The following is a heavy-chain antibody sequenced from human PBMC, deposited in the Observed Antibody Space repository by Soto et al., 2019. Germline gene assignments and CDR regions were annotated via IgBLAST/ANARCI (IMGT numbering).Heavy chain of an antibody. D-gene: IGHD3-22*01. CDR2: IYYSGST. Sequence: QVQLQESGPGLVKPSQTLSLTCTVSGGSISSGGYYWSWIRQHPGKGLEWIGYIYYSGSTYYNPSLKSRVTISVDTSKNHFSLKLSSVTAADTAVYYCARERAYYYDSSGYYGAFDIWGQGTMVTVSS. J-gene: IGHJ3*02. CDR1: GGSISSGGYY. CDR3: ARERAYYYDSSGYYGAFDI. V-gene: IGHV4-31*03.